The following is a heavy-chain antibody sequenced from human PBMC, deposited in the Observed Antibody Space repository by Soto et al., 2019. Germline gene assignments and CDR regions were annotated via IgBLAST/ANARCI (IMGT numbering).Heavy chain of an antibody. CDR2: IYYSGTT. V-gene: IGHV4-28*01. D-gene: IGHD1-26*01. CDR1: GYSISSSNW. J-gene: IGHJ4*02. CDR3: TRREIQGPIDY. Sequence: SETLSLTCAVAGYSISSSNWWGWIRQPPGKGLEWIGYIYYSGTTYYNPSLKSRVTMSVDTSKNQFSLKLTSVTAVDTAVYYCTRREIQGPIDYWGQGTLVTVSS.